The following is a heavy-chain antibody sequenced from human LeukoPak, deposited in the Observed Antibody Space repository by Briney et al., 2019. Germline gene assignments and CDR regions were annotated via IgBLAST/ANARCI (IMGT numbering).Heavy chain of an antibody. V-gene: IGHV1-46*01. Sequence: GASVKVSCKASGYTFTSYYMHWVRQAPGQGLEWMGIINPSGGSTSYAQKFQGRVTMTRDMSTSTVYMELSSLRSDDTAVYYCAREKWVRAAHFDPWGQGTLVTVSS. J-gene: IGHJ5*02. D-gene: IGHD1-26*01. CDR3: AREKWVRAAHFDP. CDR2: INPSGGST. CDR1: GYTFTSYY.